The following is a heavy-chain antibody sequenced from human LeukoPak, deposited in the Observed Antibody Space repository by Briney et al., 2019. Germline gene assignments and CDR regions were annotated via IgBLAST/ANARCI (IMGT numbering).Heavy chain of an antibody. Sequence: HPGGALRLSCGASGFTFRPSWMNWVREAPRNRLEGVASINPYGSEKYSVDSVNGPFTISKDNSKNSLYLQMNSLRAEDTAVYYCARDRGYSSFDYWGQGTLVTVSS. J-gene: IGHJ4*02. D-gene: IGHD6-19*01. CDR1: GFTFRPSW. CDR3: ARDRGYSSFDY. V-gene: IGHV3-7*01. CDR2: INPYGSEK.